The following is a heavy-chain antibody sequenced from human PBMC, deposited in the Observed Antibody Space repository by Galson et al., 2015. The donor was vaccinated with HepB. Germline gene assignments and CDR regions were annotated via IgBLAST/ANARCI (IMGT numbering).Heavy chain of an antibody. CDR1: GFTFSNYG. CDR2: LSRSGGAT. V-gene: IGHV3-23*01. J-gene: IGHJ5*02. D-gene: IGHD1-7*01. Sequence: SLRLSCAVSGFTFSNYGMSWVRQAPGKGLEWVSGLSRSGGATYYADSVKGRFTISRDNSKNTLYLQMNSLRAEDTAVYYCAKAATSENYRLFDPWGQGTLVTVSS. CDR3: AKAATSENYRLFDP.